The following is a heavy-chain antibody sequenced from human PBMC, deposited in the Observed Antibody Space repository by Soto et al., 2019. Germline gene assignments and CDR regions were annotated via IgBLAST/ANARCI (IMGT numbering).Heavy chain of an antibody. D-gene: IGHD2-21*02. CDR1: GDTFTDYY. J-gene: IGHJ4*02. CDR2: VNPSGGHT. Sequence: QVQLMQSGAEVKKPGASVKVSCKASGDTFTDYYIHWVRQAPGQGLEWMGTVNPSGGHTTYAQHFLGRVTMTRDTSTSTLSMELTSLTSDDTAVYYCARGGHVVVVTAALAYWGQGTLVTVSS. V-gene: IGHV1-46*01. CDR3: ARGGHVVVVTAALAY.